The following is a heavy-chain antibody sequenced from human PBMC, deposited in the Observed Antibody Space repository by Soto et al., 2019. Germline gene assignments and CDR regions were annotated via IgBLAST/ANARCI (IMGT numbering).Heavy chain of an antibody. CDR3: ARHIGAYYDNNGYPYFDY. V-gene: IGHV6-1*01. D-gene: IGHD3-22*01. CDR1: GDSVSSSSVT. Sequence: SQTLSLTCAISGDSVSSSSVTWNWIRQSPSRGLEWLGRTYYRSKWYNDYAESVKSRITINPDTSKNQFSLHLNSVTPEDSAMYYCARHIGAYYDNNGYPYFDYWGQGTRVTVSS. J-gene: IGHJ4*02. CDR2: TYYRSKWYN.